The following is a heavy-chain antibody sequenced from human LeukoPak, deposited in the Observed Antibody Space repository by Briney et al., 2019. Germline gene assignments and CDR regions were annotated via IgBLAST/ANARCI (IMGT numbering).Heavy chain of an antibody. V-gene: IGHV4-59*01. J-gene: IGHJ4*02. Sequence: PSETLSLTCTVSGGSISSYYWSWIRQPPGKGLEWIGYIYYTGSTNYNTSLKSRVTISVDTSKNQFSLRLSSVTAADTAVYYCARSIGGGGNSDYWGQGTLVTVSS. D-gene: IGHD4-23*01. CDR2: IYYTGST. CDR1: GGSISSYY. CDR3: ARSIGGGGNSDY.